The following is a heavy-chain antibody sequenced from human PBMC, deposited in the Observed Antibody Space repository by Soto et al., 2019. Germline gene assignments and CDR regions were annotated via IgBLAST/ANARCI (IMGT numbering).Heavy chain of an antibody. D-gene: IGHD3-22*01. CDR3: ARGWGYDSTDYYYAY. J-gene: IGHJ4*02. Sequence: QVRLVQSGAEVRKPGSSVRVSCKASGGSFNRHTISWVRQAPGQGLEWMGGIIPIFGTANYAQKFQGRVTIIADESTSTVYMELSSLRSDDTAIYYCARGWGYDSTDYYYAYWGQGTLVIVSS. V-gene: IGHV1-69*01. CDR2: IIPIFGTA. CDR1: GGSFNRHT.